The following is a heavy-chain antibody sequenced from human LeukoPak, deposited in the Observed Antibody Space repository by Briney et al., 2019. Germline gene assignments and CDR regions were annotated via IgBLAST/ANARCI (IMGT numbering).Heavy chain of an antibody. CDR1: GDSFSSSSSS. D-gene: IGHD3-22*01. J-gene: IGHJ6*03. Sequence: PSETLSLTCNVSGDSFSSSSSSWGCIRQPPEKGLEWIVNVYHSGSTYYNPSLMSRVTISVDTSKKQFSLKLSSVTAADTAVYYCVRLYDSGGLYFYYYMDVWGKGTTVTVSS. CDR3: VRLYDSGGLYFYYYMDV. V-gene: IGHV4-39*01. CDR2: VYHSGST.